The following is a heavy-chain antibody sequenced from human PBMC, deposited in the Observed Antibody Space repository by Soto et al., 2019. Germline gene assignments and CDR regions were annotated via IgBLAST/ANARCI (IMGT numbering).Heavy chain of an antibody. D-gene: IGHD4-17*01. CDR1: GFTFGSYA. CDR3: ARSGKDYGDYSYYYYYMDV. J-gene: IGHJ6*03. CDR2: ISGSGAST. Sequence: EVQLLESGGGLIQPGGSLRLSCAASGFTFGSYAMSWVRQAPGKGLEWVSAISGSGASTYYSDSVKGRFTISRDNSKNTLYLQMNSLRAEDTAVYYCARSGKDYGDYSYYYYYMDVWGKGTTVTVSS. V-gene: IGHV3-23*01.